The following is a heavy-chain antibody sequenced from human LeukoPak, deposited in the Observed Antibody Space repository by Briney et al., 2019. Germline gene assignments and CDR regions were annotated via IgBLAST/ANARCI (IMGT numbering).Heavy chain of an antibody. CDR1: GFTFSSDE. Sequence: PGGSLRLSCAASGFTFSSDEMNWVRQAPGKGLVWLSHISNSGSSIQYADSVKGRFTISRDNAKNALYLQMNSLRVEDKAVYYCARTRDGPFAYWGQGTLVTVSS. V-gene: IGHV3-48*03. D-gene: IGHD5-24*01. J-gene: IGHJ4*02. CDR2: ISNSGSSI. CDR3: ARTRDGPFAY.